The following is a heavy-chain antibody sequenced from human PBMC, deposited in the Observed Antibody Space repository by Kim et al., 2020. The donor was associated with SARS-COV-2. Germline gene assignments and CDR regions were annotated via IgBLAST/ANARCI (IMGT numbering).Heavy chain of an antibody. CDR2: IIPIFGTA. CDR1: GGTFSSYA. J-gene: IGHJ6*02. V-gene: IGHV1-69*13. Sequence: SVKVSCKASGGTFSSYAISWVRQAPGQGLEWMGGIIPIFGTANYAQKFQGRVTITADESTSTAYMELSSLRSEDTAVYYCARDYELGDYVREGGMDVWGQGTTVTVSS. D-gene: IGHD4-17*01. CDR3: ARDYELGDYVREGGMDV.